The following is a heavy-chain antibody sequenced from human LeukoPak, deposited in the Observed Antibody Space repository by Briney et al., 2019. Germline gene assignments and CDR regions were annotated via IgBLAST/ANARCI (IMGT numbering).Heavy chain of an antibody. Sequence: SETLSLTCTVSGGSISSYYWSWIRQPPGKGLGWIGYIYYSGSTNYNPSLKSRVTISVDTSKNQFSLKLSSVTAADTAVYYCARGKTYYYDSSGYYLDYWGQGTLVTVSS. CDR2: IYYSGST. V-gene: IGHV4-59*01. J-gene: IGHJ4*02. CDR3: ARGKTYYYDSSGYYLDY. D-gene: IGHD3-22*01. CDR1: GGSISSYY.